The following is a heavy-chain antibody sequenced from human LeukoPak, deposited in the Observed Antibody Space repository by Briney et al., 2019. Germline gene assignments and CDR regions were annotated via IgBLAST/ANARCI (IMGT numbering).Heavy chain of an antibody. Sequence: ASVKVSYKVSGYTVTEFSMHWVRQAPGKGLEWMGGFDPEDGETIFAQKFQGRVTMTEDTSTDTAYMELSSLTSEDTAVYYCATAGSPSVDWGQGTLVTVSS. V-gene: IGHV1-24*01. J-gene: IGHJ4*02. CDR3: ATAGSPSVD. CDR1: GYTVTEFS. CDR2: FDPEDGET. D-gene: IGHD6-13*01.